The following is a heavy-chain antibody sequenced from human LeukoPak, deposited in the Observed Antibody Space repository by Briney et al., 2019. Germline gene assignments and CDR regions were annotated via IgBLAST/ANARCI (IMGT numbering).Heavy chain of an antibody. D-gene: IGHD3-16*01. J-gene: IGHJ4*02. Sequence: GGSLRLSCAASGFTFSSYAMSWVRQAPGKGLEWVSAISGSGGSTYYADSVKGRFTISRDNSKNTLYLQMKSLRAEDTAVYYCAKERWYYFVWGSYEDYFDYWGQGTLVTVSS. V-gene: IGHV3-23*01. CDR1: GFTFSSYA. CDR2: ISGSGGST. CDR3: AKERWYYFVWGSYEDYFDY.